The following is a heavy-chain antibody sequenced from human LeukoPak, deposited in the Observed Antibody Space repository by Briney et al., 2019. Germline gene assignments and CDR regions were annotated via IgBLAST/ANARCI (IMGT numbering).Heavy chain of an antibody. CDR1: GFTFSSYA. V-gene: IGHV3-7*01. D-gene: IGHD4-17*01. CDR3: AREGPSVTPYY. Sequence: GGSLRLSCAASGFTFSSYAMNWVRQAPGKGLEWVANIKQDGSEKYYVDSVKGRFTISRDNAKSSLYLQMNSLRAEDTAVYYCAREGPSVTPYYWGQGTLVTVSS. CDR2: IKQDGSEK. J-gene: IGHJ4*02.